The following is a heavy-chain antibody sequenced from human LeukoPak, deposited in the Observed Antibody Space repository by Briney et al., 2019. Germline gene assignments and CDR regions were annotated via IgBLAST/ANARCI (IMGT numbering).Heavy chain of an antibody. CDR2: MNPNSGNT. J-gene: IGHJ5*02. CDR3: ARKVPAARRGRWFDP. CDR1: VYTFTSYD. Sequence: ASVKVSCKASVYTFTSYDINWVRQATGQGLERMGWMNPNSGNTGYAQKFQGRVTITRNTSISTAYMELSSLRSEDTAVYYCARKVPAARRGRWFDPWGQGTLVTVSS. V-gene: IGHV1-8*02. D-gene: IGHD2-2*01.